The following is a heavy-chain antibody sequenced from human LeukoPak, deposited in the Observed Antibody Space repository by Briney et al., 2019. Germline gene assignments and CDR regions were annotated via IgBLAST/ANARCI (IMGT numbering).Heavy chain of an antibody. D-gene: IGHD5-18*01. Sequence: GGSLRLSCAASGLTLDVYAMHCARQATGGGLEWVSGISWNSGSIGYADSVKGRFTISRDNAKNSLYLQMNSLRAEDTALYYCAKDIEVDTAQGYFDYWGQGTLVTVSS. CDR1: GLTLDVYA. CDR3: AKDIEVDTAQGYFDY. V-gene: IGHV3-9*01. J-gene: IGHJ4*02. CDR2: ISWNSGSI.